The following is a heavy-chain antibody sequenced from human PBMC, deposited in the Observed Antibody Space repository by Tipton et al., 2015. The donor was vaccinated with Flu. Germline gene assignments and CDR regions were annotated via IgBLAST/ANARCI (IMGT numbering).Heavy chain of an antibody. J-gene: IGHJ2*01. CDR1: GDSIGSDYL. CDR2: IHRSGNT. D-gene: IGHD2-8*01. Sequence: GLVKPSETLSVTCSVSGDSIGSDYLWGWIRQPPGKGLEWIGNIHRSGNTYHNPSLKSRVTISVDSSKNQVSLKLDSVTAADTAVYYCARGGVSDAAPNWYFDLWGRGTLVAVSS. V-gene: IGHV4-38-2*02. CDR3: ARGGVSDAAPNWYFDL.